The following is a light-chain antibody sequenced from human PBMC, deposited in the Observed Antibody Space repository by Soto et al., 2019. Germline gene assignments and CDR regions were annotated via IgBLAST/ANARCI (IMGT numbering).Light chain of an antibody. CDR3: QSYDSSLSGYV. V-gene: IGLV1-40*01. Sequence: QSVLTQPPSVSGAPGQRVTISCTGSSSKLGANYDVHCYQHLPGTAPKLLIYTNSNRPSGVPDRFSGSKSGTSASLAITGLQAEDEADYYCQSYDSSLSGYVVGTGTKVTVL. CDR1: SSKLGANYD. J-gene: IGLJ1*01. CDR2: TNS.